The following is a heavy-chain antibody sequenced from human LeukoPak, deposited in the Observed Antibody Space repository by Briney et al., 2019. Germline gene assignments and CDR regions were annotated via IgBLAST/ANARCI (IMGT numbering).Heavy chain of an antibody. CDR3: AGGNWLVGRN. CDR1: GGPIDNHY. V-gene: IGHV4-59*11. D-gene: IGHD6-6*01. Sequence: PSETLSLTCTVTGGPIDNHYWSWIRQPPGTGLEWIGWIYYSGTTNYNPSLKSRVTMSVDMSKNQFSLKLTSVTAADTAVYYCAGGNWLVGRNWGQGSLVTVSS. CDR2: IYYSGTT. J-gene: IGHJ1*01.